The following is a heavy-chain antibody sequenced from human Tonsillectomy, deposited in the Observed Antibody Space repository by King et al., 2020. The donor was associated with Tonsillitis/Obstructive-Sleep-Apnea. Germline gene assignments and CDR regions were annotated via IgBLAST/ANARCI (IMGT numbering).Heavy chain of an antibody. CDR3: ARDPNASETYGPGGYYFDY. V-gene: IGHV1-46*01. CDR1: GYTFTSYY. J-gene: IGHJ4*02. Sequence: VQLVESGAEVKKPGASVKVSCKSSGYTFTSYYMHWVRQAPGQGLEWMGIINPSHGGTTYAQKFQGRVTMTRDTSTSTVYMDLSRLRSEDTAGYYCARDPNASETYGPGGYYFDYWGQGTLVTVSS. CDR2: INPSHGGT. D-gene: IGHD1-26*01.